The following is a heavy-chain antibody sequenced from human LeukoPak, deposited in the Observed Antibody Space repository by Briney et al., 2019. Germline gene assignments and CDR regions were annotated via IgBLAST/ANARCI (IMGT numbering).Heavy chain of an antibody. CDR1: GFTFSSYG. V-gene: IGHV3-48*01. D-gene: IGHD4-23*01. CDR2: ISSSSSTI. Sequence: GGSLRLSCAASGFTFSSYGMNWVRQAPGKGLEWVSYISSSSSTIYYADSVKGRFTISRDSAKNSVYLQMNSLRAEDTAAYHCARRPDYGGNTFDYWGQGTLVTVSS. J-gene: IGHJ4*02. CDR3: ARRPDYGGNTFDY.